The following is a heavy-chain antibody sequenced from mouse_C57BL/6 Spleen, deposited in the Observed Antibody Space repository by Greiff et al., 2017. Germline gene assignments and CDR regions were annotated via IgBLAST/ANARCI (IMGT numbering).Heavy chain of an antibody. CDR1: GFNIKDYY. CDR2: IDPEDGET. CDR3: ARYGGPITTVPYYFDY. Sequence: VQLKESGAELVKPGASVKLSCTASGFNIKDYYMHWVKQRTEQGLEWIGRIDPEDGETKYAPKFQGKATITADTSSNTAYLQLSSLTSEDTAVYYCARYGGPITTVPYYFDYWGQGTTLTVSS. D-gene: IGHD1-1*01. J-gene: IGHJ2*01. V-gene: IGHV14-2*01.